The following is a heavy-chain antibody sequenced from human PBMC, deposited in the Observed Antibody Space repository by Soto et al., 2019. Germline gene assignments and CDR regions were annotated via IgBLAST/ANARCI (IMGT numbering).Heavy chain of an antibody. CDR3: ERGAHIEAAGT. D-gene: IGHD6-13*01. V-gene: IGHV4-34*01. CDR1: GGSFSGYY. CDR2: INHSGST. J-gene: IGHJ5*02. Sequence: SETLSLTCAVYGGSFSGYYWSWIRQPPGKGLEWIGEINHSGSTNYNPSLKSRVTISVDTSKNQFSLKLSSVTAADTAVYYCERGAHIEAAGTWGQGNLVTVSS.